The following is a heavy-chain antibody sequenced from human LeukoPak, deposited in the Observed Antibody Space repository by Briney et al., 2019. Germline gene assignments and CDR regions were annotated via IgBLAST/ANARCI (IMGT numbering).Heavy chain of an antibody. V-gene: IGHV3-9*01. CDR2: ISWNSGSI. Sequence: GGSLRLSCAASGFTFDDYAMHWVRQAPGKGLEWVSGISWNSGSIGYADSVKGRFTISRDNAKNSLYLQMNSLRAEDTAVYYCARDALWLGGVSFEYWGQGTLVTVSS. CDR1: GFTFDDYA. J-gene: IGHJ4*02. CDR3: ARDALWLGGVSFEY. D-gene: IGHD3-10*01.